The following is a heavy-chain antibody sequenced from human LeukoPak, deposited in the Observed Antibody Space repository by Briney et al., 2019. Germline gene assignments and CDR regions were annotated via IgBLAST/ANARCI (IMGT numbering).Heavy chain of an antibody. CDR2: FIPIFGTA. Sequence: GASVKVSCKASGGTFSSYAISWVRQAPGQGLEWMGGFIPIFGTANYAQKFQGRVTVTADKSTSTAYMELSSLRSEDTAVYYCARALKYYDILTGSNWFDPWGQGTLVTVSS. CDR3: ARALKYYDILTGSNWFDP. CDR1: GGTFSSYA. D-gene: IGHD3-9*01. J-gene: IGHJ5*02. V-gene: IGHV1-69*06.